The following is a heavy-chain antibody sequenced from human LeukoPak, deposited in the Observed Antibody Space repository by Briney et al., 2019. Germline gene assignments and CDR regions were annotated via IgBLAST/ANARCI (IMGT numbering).Heavy chain of an antibody. V-gene: IGHV3-9*01. CDR1: GFTFDDYA. D-gene: IGHD3-22*01. J-gene: IGHJ4*02. CDR2: ISWNSGSI. Sequence: PGGSLRLSCAASGFTFDDYAMHWVRQAPGKGLEWVSGISWNSGSIGYADSVKGRFTISRDNAKNSLYLQMDSLRAEDTALYYCAKVPTYDSSGYYSHWGQGTLVTVSS. CDR3: AKVPTYDSSGYYSH.